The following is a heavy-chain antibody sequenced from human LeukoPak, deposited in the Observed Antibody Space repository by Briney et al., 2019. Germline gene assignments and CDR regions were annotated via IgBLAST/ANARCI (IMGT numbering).Heavy chain of an antibody. D-gene: IGHD6-13*01. CDR2: IYSGGST. V-gene: IGHV3-66*01. CDR1: GFTVSSNY. Sequence: PGGSLRLSCAASGFTVSSNYMSWVRQAPGKGLEWVSVIYSGGSTYYADSVKGRFTISRDNSKNTLYLQMNSLRAEDTAVYYCARGLAGPYSRRQQLVRRKGYYFDYWGQGTLVTVSS. J-gene: IGHJ4*02. CDR3: ARGLAGPYSRRQQLVRRKGYYFDY.